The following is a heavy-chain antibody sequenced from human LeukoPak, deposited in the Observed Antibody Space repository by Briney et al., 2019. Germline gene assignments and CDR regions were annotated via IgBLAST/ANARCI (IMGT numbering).Heavy chain of an antibody. V-gene: IGHV1-69*01. D-gene: IGHD3-3*01. CDR1: GGTFSSYA. Sequence: ASVKVSCEASGGTFSSYAISWVRQAPGQGLEWMGGIIPIFGTANYTQKFQGRVTITADESTSTAYMELSSLRSEDTAVYYCARYYDFWSGYFGYWGQGTLVTVSS. CDR2: IIPIFGTA. CDR3: ARYYDFWSGYFGY. J-gene: IGHJ4*02.